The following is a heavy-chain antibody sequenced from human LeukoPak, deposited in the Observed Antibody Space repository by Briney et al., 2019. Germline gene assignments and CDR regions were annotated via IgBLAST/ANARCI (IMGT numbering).Heavy chain of an antibody. V-gene: IGHV4-59*01. Sequence: PSETLSLTCTVSGDSFSGYYWSWIRQPPGKGLEWIGYIYYSGSTSYNPSLKSRVTISVDTSKNQCSLKLSSVTAADTAVYYCAGQSLCSATSCFSFYYWGQGTLVTVSS. J-gene: IGHJ4*02. CDR3: AGQSLCSATSCFSFYY. CDR1: GDSFSGYY. CDR2: IYYSGST. D-gene: IGHD2-2*01.